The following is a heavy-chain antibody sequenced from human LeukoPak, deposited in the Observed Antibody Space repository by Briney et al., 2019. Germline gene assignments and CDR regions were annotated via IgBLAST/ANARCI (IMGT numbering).Heavy chain of an antibody. CDR3: ARHYIDILTGPNWFDP. V-gene: IGHV4-39*01. J-gene: IGHJ5*02. CDR1: GGSISSSSYY. Sequence: PSETLSLPCTVSGGSISSSSYYWGWIRQPPGKGLEWIGSIYYSGSTYYNPSLKSRVTISVDTSKNQFSLKLSSVTAADTAVYYCARHYIDILTGPNWFDPWGQGTLVTVSS. CDR2: IYYSGST. D-gene: IGHD3-9*01.